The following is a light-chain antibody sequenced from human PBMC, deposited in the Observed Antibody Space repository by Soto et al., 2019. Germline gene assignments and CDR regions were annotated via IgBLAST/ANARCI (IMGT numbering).Light chain of an antibody. CDR3: QQSYSTPPT. V-gene: IGKV1-39*01. Sequence: DIQMTQSPSSLSASVGDRVTITCRASQSISNYLNWYQQKPGKAPKLLIYAASSLQGGVPSRFSGSGSGTDFTLTISSLQPEDFATYYCQQSYSTPPTFGGGTRVEI. J-gene: IGKJ4*01. CDR2: AAS. CDR1: QSISNY.